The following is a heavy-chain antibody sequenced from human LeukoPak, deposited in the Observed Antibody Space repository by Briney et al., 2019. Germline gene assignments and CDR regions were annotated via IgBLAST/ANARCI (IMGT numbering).Heavy chain of an antibody. D-gene: IGHD6-19*01. J-gene: IGHJ3*02. CDR2: INSDGSST. Sequence: GGSLRLSCAASGFTFSSYWMHWVRQAPGKGLVWVSRINSDGSSTSYADPVKGRFTISRDNAKNTLYLQMNSLRAEDTAVYYCARDRYSSGWYPAFDIWGQGTIVTVSS. V-gene: IGHV3-74*01. CDR1: GFTFSSYW. CDR3: ARDRYSSGWYPAFDI.